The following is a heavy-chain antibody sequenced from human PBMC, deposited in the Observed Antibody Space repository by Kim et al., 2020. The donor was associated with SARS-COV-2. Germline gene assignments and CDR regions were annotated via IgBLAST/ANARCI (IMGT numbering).Heavy chain of an antibody. CDR1: GGSISSSSYY. CDR2: IYYSGST. V-gene: IGHV4-39*01. D-gene: IGHD3-9*01. J-gene: IGHJ6*04. Sequence: SETLSLTCTVSGGSISSSSYYWGWIRQPPGKGLEWIGSIYYSGSTYYNPSLKSRVTISVDTSKNQFSLKLSSVTAADTAVYYCARVRYFDWLPTTDYYYCGMDVWGAGTTVTVSS. CDR3: ARVRYFDWLPTTDYYYCGMDV.